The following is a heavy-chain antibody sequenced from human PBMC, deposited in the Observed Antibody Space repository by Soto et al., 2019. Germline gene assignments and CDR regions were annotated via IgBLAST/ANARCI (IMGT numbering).Heavy chain of an antibody. CDR2: ISYDGNNK. D-gene: IGHD2-15*01. CDR1: GFTFSSYA. CDR3: AREGGCSGGSCLDY. J-gene: IGHJ4*02. V-gene: IGHV3-30-3*01. Sequence: QVQLVESGGGVVQPGRSLRLSCAASGFTFSSYAMHWVRQAPGKGLEWVAVISYDGNNKYYADSVKGRFTISRDNSKNTLYLQMNSLRAEDTAVYYCAREGGCSGGSCLDYWGQGTLVTVSS.